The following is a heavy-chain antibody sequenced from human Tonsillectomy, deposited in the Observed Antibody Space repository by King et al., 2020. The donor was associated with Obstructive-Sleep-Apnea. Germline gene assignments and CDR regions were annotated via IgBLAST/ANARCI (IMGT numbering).Heavy chain of an antibody. CDR3: AKDRQGYQVSDY. Sequence: VQLVESGGGVVQPGGSLRLSCAASGFNFSSYSMHWGRQAPGKGLEWVAFIRYDESNKYYADSVKGRFTIPRDNSKDTLDLQMNSLRGEDTALYYCAKDRQGYQVSDYWGQGTLVTVSS. CDR2: IRYDESNK. J-gene: IGHJ4*02. CDR1: GFNFSSYS. D-gene: IGHD2-2*01. V-gene: IGHV3-30*02.